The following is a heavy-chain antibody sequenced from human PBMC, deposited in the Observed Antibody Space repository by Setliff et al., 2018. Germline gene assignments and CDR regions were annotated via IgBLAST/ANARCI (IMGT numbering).Heavy chain of an antibody. J-gene: IGHJ4*02. CDR3: ARLYSGWCNY. CDR2: IYYSGST. CDR1: GGSISNYY. D-gene: IGHD6-19*01. V-gene: IGHV4-59*05. Sequence: LSLTCTVSGGSISNYYWSWIRQPAGKGLEWIGSIYYSGSTYYNPSLKSRVTISVDTSKNQFSLKLSSVTAADTAVYYCARLYSGWCNYWGQGTLVTVSS.